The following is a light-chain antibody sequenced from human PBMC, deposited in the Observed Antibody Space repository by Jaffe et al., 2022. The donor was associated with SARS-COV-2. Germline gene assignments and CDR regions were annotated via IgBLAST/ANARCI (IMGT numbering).Light chain of an antibody. Sequence: QSALTQPASVSGSPGQSIAISCTGTSSDVGGYNYVSWYQQHPGKAPKLMIYDVSHRPSGVSDRFSGSKSGNTASLTISGLQAEDEADYYCSSYTSGSTRVFGGGTKLTVL. CDR1: SSDVGGYNY. CDR3: SSYTSGSTRV. V-gene: IGLV2-14*01. CDR2: DVS. J-gene: IGLJ3*02.